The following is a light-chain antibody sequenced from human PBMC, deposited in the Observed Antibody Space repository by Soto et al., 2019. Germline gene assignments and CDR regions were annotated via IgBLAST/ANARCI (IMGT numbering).Light chain of an antibody. CDR2: GAS. CDR3: HHYNNWPRT. V-gene: IGKV3-15*01. J-gene: IGKJ1*01. CDR1: QSVSSN. Sequence: EIVLTQSPGTLSLSPGERATLSCRASQSVSSNLAWYQQKPGQAPRLLIYGASTRATGIPARFSGSGSGTEFTLTISGLQSEDSAVYYCHHYNNWPRTFGRGTKVEIK.